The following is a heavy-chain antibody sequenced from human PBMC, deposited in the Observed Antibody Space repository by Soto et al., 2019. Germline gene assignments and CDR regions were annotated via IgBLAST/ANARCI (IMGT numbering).Heavy chain of an antibody. V-gene: IGHV3-23*01. Sequence: WALRLSCAASGFNFTTYAITWVRQAPGEGLEWVSSVSGTCGSTYSADSVKGRFTISRDNSKNTLYLQMNGLRAEDTAIYYCAKGGGVRVLDSFDAWGQATIVTVS. J-gene: IGHJ3*01. CDR2: VSGTCGST. CDR1: GFNFTTYA. CDR3: AKGGGVRVLDSFDA. D-gene: IGHD2-8*01.